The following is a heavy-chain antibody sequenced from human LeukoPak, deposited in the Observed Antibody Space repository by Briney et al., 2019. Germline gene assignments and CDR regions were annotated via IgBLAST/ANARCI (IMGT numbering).Heavy chain of an antibody. D-gene: IGHD3-22*01. CDR1: GFTFSSYS. J-gene: IGHJ6*02. CDR2: ISSSSSYI. V-gene: IGHV3-21*01. Sequence: KAGGSLRLSCAASGFTFSSYSMNWVRQAPGKGLEWVSSISSSSSYIHYADSVKGRFTISRDNAKNSLYLQMNSLRAEDTAVYYCARLYDSSGYYFTYYYYGMDVWGQGTTVTVSS. CDR3: ARLYDSSGYYFTYYYYGMDV.